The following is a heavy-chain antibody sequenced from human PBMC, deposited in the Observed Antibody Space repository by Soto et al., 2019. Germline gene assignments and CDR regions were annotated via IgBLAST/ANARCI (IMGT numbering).Heavy chain of an antibody. CDR1: GASITTYY. CDR2: ISYSGTT. D-gene: IGHD2-15*01. CDR3: ARDLKEYCSDGKCNWFDP. J-gene: IGHJ5*02. Sequence: QVQLQESGPGLVKPSDTLSLTCTASGASITTYYWSWIRQPPGKGLEWIGYISYSGTTDYNPSPKSRVTISVDASKNQISLQVRSATAADAAVYYCARDLKEYCSDGKCNWFDPWGQGTLVTVSS. V-gene: IGHV4-59*01.